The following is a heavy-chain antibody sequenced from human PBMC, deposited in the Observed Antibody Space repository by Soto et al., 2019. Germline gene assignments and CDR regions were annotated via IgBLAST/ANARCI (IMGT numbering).Heavy chain of an antibody. CDR3: TRAAWFPSFSVY. V-gene: IGHV3-48*03. CDR1: GFTFSRFA. D-gene: IGHD3-10*01. J-gene: IGHJ4*02. Sequence: GGSLRLSCAASGFTFSRFALHWVRQAPGKGLEWISYISSSGSTAYYASSVEGRFTISRDNANNSLYLQMDSLTPEDTALYYYTRAAWFPSFSVYWGQGALVTVSS. CDR2: ISSSGSTA.